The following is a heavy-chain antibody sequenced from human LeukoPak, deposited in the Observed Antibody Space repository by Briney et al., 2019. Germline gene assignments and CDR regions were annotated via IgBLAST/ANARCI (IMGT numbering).Heavy chain of an antibody. CDR3: AVDSSGYYYDTFDY. D-gene: IGHD3-22*01. Sequence: GGSLRLSCAASGFTFSSYAMSWVRQAPGKGVEWVSAISGSGGSTYYADSVRGRFTISRDNSKNTLYLQMNSLRAEDTAVYYCAVDSSGYYYDTFDYWGQGTLVTVSS. J-gene: IGHJ4*02. V-gene: IGHV3-23*01. CDR1: GFTFSSYA. CDR2: ISGSGGST.